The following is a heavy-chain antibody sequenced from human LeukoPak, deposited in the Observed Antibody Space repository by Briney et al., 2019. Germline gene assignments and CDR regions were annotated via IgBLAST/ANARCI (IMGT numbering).Heavy chain of an antibody. D-gene: IGHD3-3*01. V-gene: IGHV1-2*02. Sequence: ASVKVSCKASGYTFTGYYIHWVRQAPGQGLEWMGWINPNSGNTYSAQKFRGRVTMTRDTSISTAYMELRSLRSDDTAVYYCARDRGFGADLDYWGQGTLVTVSS. J-gene: IGHJ4*02. CDR3: ARDRGFGADLDY. CDR2: INPNSGNT. CDR1: GYTFTGYY.